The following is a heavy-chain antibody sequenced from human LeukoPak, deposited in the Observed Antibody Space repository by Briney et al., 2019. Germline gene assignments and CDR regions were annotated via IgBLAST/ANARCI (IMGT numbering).Heavy chain of an antibody. CDR2: IYSSGST. V-gene: IGHV4-59*01. J-gene: IGHJ3*02. CDR3: ARSRVIITTPDDAFDI. Sequence: PSETLSLTCTVSGGSINSSSWSWLRQSPGKGLEWIGYIYSSGSTTYKPSLKSRVTISIDTSKKQFSLKVTSVTAADTAVYYCARSRVIITTPDDAFDIWGQGTMVTVSS. CDR1: GGSINSSS. D-gene: IGHD3-22*01.